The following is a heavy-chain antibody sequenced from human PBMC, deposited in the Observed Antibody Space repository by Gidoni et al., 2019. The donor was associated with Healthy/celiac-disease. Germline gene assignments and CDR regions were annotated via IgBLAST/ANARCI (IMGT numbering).Heavy chain of an antibody. D-gene: IGHD3-22*01. CDR3: MVVISYYYYYYGMDV. J-gene: IGHJ6*02. CDR2: IKSKTDGGTT. Sequence: EVQLVESGGGLVKPGGSLRLSCAASVFTFSHAWMNWVRQAPGKGREWVGRIKSKTDGGTTDYAAPVKGRFTISRDDSKNTRYLQMNSLKTEDTAVYYCMVVISYYYYYYGMDVWGQGTTVTVSS. V-gene: IGHV3-15*07. CDR1: VFTFSHAW.